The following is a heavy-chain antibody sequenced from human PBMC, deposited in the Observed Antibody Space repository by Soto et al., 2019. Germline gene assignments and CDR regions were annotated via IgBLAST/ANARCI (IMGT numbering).Heavy chain of an antibody. CDR3: ARDWDTAMKNYYYYYGMDV. CDR1: GFTFSSYW. D-gene: IGHD5-18*01. V-gene: IGHV3-7*03. Sequence: GGSLRLSCAASGFTFSSYWMSWVRQAPGKGLEWVANIKQDGSEKYYVDSVKGRFTISRDNAKNSLYLQMNSLRVEDTAVYYCARDWDTAMKNYYYYYGMDVWGQGTTVTVSS. CDR2: IKQDGSEK. J-gene: IGHJ6*02.